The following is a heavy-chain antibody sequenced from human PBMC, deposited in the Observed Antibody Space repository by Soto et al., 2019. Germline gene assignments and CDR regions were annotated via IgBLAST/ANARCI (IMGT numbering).Heavy chain of an antibody. Sequence: QVQLQESGPGLVKPSETLSLTCTVSGGSISSYYWSWIRQPPGKGLEWIGYIYYSGSTNYNPSLKSRVTISVDTSKNQFSLKLSSVTAADTAVYYCAREVLNVVPATYYYYYMDVWGKGTTVTVSS. J-gene: IGHJ6*03. CDR1: GGSISSYY. CDR3: AREVLNVVPATYYYYYMDV. V-gene: IGHV4-59*01. D-gene: IGHD2-2*01. CDR2: IYYSGST.